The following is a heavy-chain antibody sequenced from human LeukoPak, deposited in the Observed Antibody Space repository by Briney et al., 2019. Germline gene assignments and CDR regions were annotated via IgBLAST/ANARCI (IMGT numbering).Heavy chain of an antibody. D-gene: IGHD7-27*01. Sequence: GESLKISCKGSGYSFTSYWIGWVRQMPGKGLEWMGIIYPGDSNTRYSPSFQGQVTISADKSIDTAYLQWSSLKASDTAMYFCARPRGRNWAFFFDYWGQGTLITVSS. V-gene: IGHV5-51*01. J-gene: IGHJ4*02. CDR3: ARPRGRNWAFFFDY. CDR1: GYSFTSYW. CDR2: IYPGDSNT.